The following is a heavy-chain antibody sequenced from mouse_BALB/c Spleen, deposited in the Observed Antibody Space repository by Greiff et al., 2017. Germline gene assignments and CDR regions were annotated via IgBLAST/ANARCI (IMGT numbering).Heavy chain of an antibody. CDR3: ARQGTNY. V-gene: IGHV5-6*01. CDR2: ISSGGSYT. Sequence: EVNVVESGGDLVKPGGSLKLSCAASGFTFSSYGMSWVRQTPDKRLEWVATISSGGSYTYYPDSVKGRFTISRDNAKNTLYLQMSSLKSEDTAMYYCARQGTNYWGQGTTLTVSS. D-gene: IGHD1-1*01. J-gene: IGHJ2*01. CDR1: GFTFSSYG.